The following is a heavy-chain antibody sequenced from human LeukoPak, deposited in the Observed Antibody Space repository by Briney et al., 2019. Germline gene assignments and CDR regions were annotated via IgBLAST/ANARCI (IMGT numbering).Heavy chain of an antibody. V-gene: IGHV4-30-2*01. J-gene: IGHJ5*02. CDR1: GGSISSGGYS. D-gene: IGHD3-10*01. Sequence: PSQTLSLTCAVSGGSISSGGYSWSWIRQPPGKGLEWIGYIYHSGSTYYNLSLKSRVTISVDRSKNQFSLKLSSVTAADTAVYYCARGPITMVRGGIWFDPWGQGTLVTVSS. CDR3: ARGPITMVRGGIWFDP. CDR2: IYHSGST.